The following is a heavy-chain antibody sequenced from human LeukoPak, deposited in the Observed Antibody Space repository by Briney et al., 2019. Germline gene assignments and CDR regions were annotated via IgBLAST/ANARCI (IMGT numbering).Heavy chain of an antibody. D-gene: IGHD5-18*01. Sequence: GGSLRLSCAASGFTFSSYWMSWVRQAPGKGLEWVANIKQDGSEKYYVDSVKGRFTISRDNAKNSLYLQMNSLRAEDTAVYYCARDKGYSYGLTGMDIWGQGTTVTVSS. CDR1: GFTFSSYW. V-gene: IGHV3-7*04. J-gene: IGHJ6*02. CDR2: IKQDGSEK. CDR3: ARDKGYSYGLTGMDI.